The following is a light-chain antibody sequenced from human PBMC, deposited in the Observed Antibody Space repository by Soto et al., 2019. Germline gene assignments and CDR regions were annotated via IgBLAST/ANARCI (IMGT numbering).Light chain of an antibody. V-gene: IGKV3-15*01. CDR3: QHYNNWPPWT. CDR1: QSVTSN. CDR2: GAS. J-gene: IGKJ1*01. Sequence: EIVLTQSPATLSLSPGERATLSFMGSQSVTSNLAWYQQKPGQAPRLLIYGASTRATGIPAKFCGRGSGTEFTLTITSLQSEDFAVYYCQHYNNWPPWTFGQGTKVDIK.